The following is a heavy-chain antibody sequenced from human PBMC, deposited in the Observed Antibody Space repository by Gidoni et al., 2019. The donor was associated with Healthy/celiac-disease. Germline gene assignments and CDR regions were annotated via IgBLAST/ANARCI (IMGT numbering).Heavy chain of an antibody. V-gene: IGHV4-34*01. J-gene: IGHJ4*02. D-gene: IGHD3-10*01. CDR2: INHSGST. Sequence: QVQLQQWGAGLLKPSETLSLPCAVYGGSFSGYYWSWIRQPPGKGLEWIGEINHSGSTNYNPSLKSRVTISVDTSKNQFSLKLSSVTAADTAVYYCARLVRVTPNDYWGQGTLVTVSS. CDR1: GGSFSGYY. CDR3: ARLVRVTPNDY.